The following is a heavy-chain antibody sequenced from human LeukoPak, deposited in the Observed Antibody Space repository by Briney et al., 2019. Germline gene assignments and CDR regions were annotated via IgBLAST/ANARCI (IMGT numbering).Heavy chain of an antibody. Sequence: GSLRLSCAASGFTFSSYSMNWVRQPPGKGLEWIGEINHSGSTNYNPSLKSRVTISVDTSKNQFSLKLSSVTAADTAVYYCARHARRRVRGVPTYYYYMDVWGKGTTVTISS. D-gene: IGHD3-10*01. CDR1: GFTFSSYS. J-gene: IGHJ6*03. CDR2: INHSGST. CDR3: ARHARRRVRGVPTYYYYMDV. V-gene: IGHV4-34*01.